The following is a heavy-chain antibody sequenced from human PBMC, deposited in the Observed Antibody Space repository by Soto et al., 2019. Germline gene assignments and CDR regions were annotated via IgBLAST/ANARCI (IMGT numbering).Heavy chain of an antibody. CDR3: ARATYDSSGYCDY. V-gene: IGHV3-13*01. D-gene: IGHD3-22*01. CDR1: GFTFSSYD. Sequence: EVQLVESGGGLVQPGGSLRLSCAASGFTFSSYDMHWVRQATGKGLEWVSAIGTAGDTYYPGSVKGRFTISRENAKNSLYLQMNSLRAEDTAVYYCARATYDSSGYCDYWGQGTLVTVSS. J-gene: IGHJ4*02. CDR2: IGTAGDT.